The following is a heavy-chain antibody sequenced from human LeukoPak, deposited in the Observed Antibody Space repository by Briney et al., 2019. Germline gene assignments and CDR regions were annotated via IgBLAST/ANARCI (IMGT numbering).Heavy chain of an antibody. Sequence: GGSLRLSCAASGFTFSTYNMNWVRQAPGKGLEWVSYISSSSSTIYYADSVKGRFTISRDNAKNSLYLQMNSLRAEDTAVYYCARYLNHYYDSSGPLDYWGQGTLVTVSS. V-gene: IGHV3-48*01. CDR2: ISSSSSTI. CDR3: ARYLNHYYDSSGPLDY. CDR1: GFTFSTYN. J-gene: IGHJ4*02. D-gene: IGHD3-22*01.